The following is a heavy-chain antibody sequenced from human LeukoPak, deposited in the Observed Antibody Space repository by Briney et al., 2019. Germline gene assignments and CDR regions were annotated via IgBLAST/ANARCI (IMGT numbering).Heavy chain of an antibody. V-gene: IGHV3-23*01. Sequence: LTGGSLRLSCAAPGLMFSSYEMNWVRQAPGKGLEWVSAISGSGDRTFYADSVKGRFTVSRDSFKNTLSLQMNSLRAEDTAIYAKVRVQWWYFDLWGRGTLVTVSS. J-gene: IGHJ2*01. CDR1: GLMFSSYE. D-gene: IGHD6-19*01. CDR3: VRVQWWYFDL. CDR2: ISGSGDRT.